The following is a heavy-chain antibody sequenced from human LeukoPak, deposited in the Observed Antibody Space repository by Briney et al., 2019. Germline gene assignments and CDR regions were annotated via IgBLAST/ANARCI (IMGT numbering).Heavy chain of an antibody. CDR3: ARRRYYYYGMDV. CDR1: GGSFSGYY. J-gene: IGHJ6*02. V-gene: IGHV4-34*01. Sequence: SETLSLTCAVYGGSFSGYYWSWIRQPPGKGLEWIGEINHSGSTNYNPSLKSRVTISVDTPKNQFSLKLSSVTAADTAVYYCARRRYYYYGMDVWGQGTTVTVSS. CDR2: INHSGST.